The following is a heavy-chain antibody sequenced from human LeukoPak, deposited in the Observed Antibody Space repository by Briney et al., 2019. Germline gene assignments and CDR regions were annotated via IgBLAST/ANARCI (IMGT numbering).Heavy chain of an antibody. D-gene: IGHD6-19*01. CDR3: AADRKAVEAGFYYGMDV. CDR1: GFTFTSSA. V-gene: IGHV1-58*02. J-gene: IGHJ6*02. Sequence: GASVKVSCKASGFTFTSSAMQWVRQARGQRLEWIGWIVVGSGNTNYAQKFQEGVTITRDMSTSTAYMELSSLRSEDTAVYYCAADRKAVEAGFYYGMDVWGQGTTVTVSS. CDR2: IVVGSGNT.